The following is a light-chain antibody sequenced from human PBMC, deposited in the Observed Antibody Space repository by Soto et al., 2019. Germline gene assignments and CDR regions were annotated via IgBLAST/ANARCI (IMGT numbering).Light chain of an antibody. CDR1: QDINSY. CDR2: AAS. J-gene: IGKJ4*02. V-gene: IGKV1-39*01. Sequence: DIQMTQSPSALSASVGDRVTITCRASQDINSYLNWYQKKPGKAPKLLIYAASSLQSGVPSSFSGTESGTGFTLNLTSLQSDDSAAYYWQQTYTHRAMTFDGGTTGDI. CDR3: QQTYTHRAMT.